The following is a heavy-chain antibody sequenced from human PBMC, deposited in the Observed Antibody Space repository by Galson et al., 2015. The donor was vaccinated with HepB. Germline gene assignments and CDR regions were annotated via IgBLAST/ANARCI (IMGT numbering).Heavy chain of an antibody. V-gene: IGHV3-48*03. CDR1: GFTFSSYE. CDR3: ASPAQPTYYDSSGYRRGGGYYFDY. CDR2: ISSSGSTI. J-gene: IGHJ4*02. Sequence: SLRLSCAASGFTFSSYEMNWVRQAPGKGLEWVSYISSSGSTIYYADSVKGRFTISRDNAKNSLYLQMNSLRAEDTAVYYCASPAQPTYYDSSGYRRGGGYYFDYWGQGTLVTASS. D-gene: IGHD3-22*01.